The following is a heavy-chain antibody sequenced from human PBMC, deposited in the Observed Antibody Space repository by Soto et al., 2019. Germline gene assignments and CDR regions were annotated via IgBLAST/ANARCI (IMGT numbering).Heavy chain of an antibody. CDR3: ARRLIPDFDH. D-gene: IGHD2-8*01. CDR2: IYYTGST. CDR1: GGSISPYY. Sequence: ETLSLTCTVSGGSISPYYWSWIRQPPGKGLEWIGYIYYTGSTDYNSSLKSRVTISVDTSKNQISLKLSSVTAADTAVYYCARRLIPDFDHWGQGTLVTVS. V-gene: IGHV4-59*01. J-gene: IGHJ4*02.